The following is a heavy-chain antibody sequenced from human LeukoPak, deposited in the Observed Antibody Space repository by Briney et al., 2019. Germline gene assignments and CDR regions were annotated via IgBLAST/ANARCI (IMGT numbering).Heavy chain of an antibody. Sequence: ASVKVSCKASGYTFTNYGIGWVRQAPGQGFEWMGWISAYNGHTNYAQKFQGRVTMTADTSTSTAYVELRSLRSDDTAIYYCARALYSDYYSYLNWFDPWGQETLVTVSS. CDR1: GYTFTNYG. J-gene: IGHJ5*02. V-gene: IGHV1-18*01. CDR3: ARALYSDYYSYLNWFDP. CDR2: ISAYNGHT. D-gene: IGHD5-12*01.